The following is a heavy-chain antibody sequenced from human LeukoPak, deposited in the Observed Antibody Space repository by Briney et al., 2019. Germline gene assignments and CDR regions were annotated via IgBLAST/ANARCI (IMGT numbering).Heavy chain of an antibody. CDR3: ARDYSSSSGKHAFDI. D-gene: IGHD6-13*01. CDR1: GFTFSSYS. CDR2: ISNYGGTT. J-gene: IGHJ3*02. V-gene: IGHV3-48*01. Sequence: GGSLRLSCAASGFTFSSYSMNWVRQAPGKGLEWVSAISNYGGTTLYADSVKGRFTISRDNAKNSLYLQMNSLRAEDTAVYYCARDYSSSSGKHAFDIWGQGTMVTVSS.